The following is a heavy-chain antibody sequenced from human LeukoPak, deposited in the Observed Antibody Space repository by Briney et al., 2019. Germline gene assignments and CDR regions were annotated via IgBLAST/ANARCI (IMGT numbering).Heavy chain of an antibody. J-gene: IGHJ4*02. V-gene: IGHV1-24*01. D-gene: IGHD4-23*01. Sequence: ASVKVSCKVSGYTLTELSMHWVRQAPGKGLEWMGGFDPEDGETIYAQKFQGRVTMTEDTSTDTAYMELSSLRSEDTAVYSCASSYGGNSHFDSWGQGTLVTVSS. CDR2: FDPEDGET. CDR1: GYTLTELS. CDR3: ASSYGGNSHFDS.